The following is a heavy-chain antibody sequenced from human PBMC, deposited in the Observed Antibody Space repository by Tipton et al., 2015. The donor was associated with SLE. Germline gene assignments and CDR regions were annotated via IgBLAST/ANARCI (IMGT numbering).Heavy chain of an antibody. J-gene: IGHJ5*02. D-gene: IGHD4-17*01. CDR1: AGSVSPYF. V-gene: IGHV4-59*02. CDR2: IYYSGST. CDR3: ARVLGDSWFDP. Sequence: LRLSCTVSAGSVSPYFWSWIRQPPGRGLEWIGYIYYSGSTNYNPSLRSRVTMSVDTSKSQFSLKLRSVTAADTAVYYCARVLGDSWFDPWGQGTLVTVSS.